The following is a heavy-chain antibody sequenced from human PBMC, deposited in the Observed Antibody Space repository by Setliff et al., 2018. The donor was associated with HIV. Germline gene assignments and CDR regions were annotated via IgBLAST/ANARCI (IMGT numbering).Heavy chain of an antibody. CDR3: ARARRDSYDRGRRNHYYIDV. CDR2: INVNSGGT. CDR1: GYTFIGDY. D-gene: IGHD3-22*01. Sequence: ASVKVSCKASGYTFIGDYMHWVRQAPGQGLEWMGWINVNSGGTKYAQKFQGRVTMTRDTSISTAYMELNNLKFEDTAVYYCARARRDSYDRGRRNHYYIDVWGKGTTVTVSS. V-gene: IGHV1-2*02. J-gene: IGHJ6*03.